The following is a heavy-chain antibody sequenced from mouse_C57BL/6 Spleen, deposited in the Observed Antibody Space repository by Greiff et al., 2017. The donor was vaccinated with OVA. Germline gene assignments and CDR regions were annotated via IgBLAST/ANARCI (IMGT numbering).Heavy chain of an antibody. CDR2: ISYSGST. CDR1: GYSITSGYD. Sequence: VQLKQSGPGMVKPSQSLSLTCTVTGYSITSGYDWHWIRHFPGNKLEWMGYISYSGSTNYNPSLKSRISITHDTSKNHFFLKLNSVTTEDTATYYCARGGGGYGSNPFAYWGQGTLVTVSA. V-gene: IGHV3-1*01. CDR3: ARGGGGYGSNPFAY. J-gene: IGHJ3*01. D-gene: IGHD1-1*01.